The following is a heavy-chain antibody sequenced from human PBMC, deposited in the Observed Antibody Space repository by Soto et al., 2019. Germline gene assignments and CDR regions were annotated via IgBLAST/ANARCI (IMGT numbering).Heavy chain of an antibody. V-gene: IGHV1-69*01. D-gene: IGHD4-17*01. Sequence: QVQLVQSGAEVKKPGSSVKVSCKASGGTFSSYAISWVRQAPGQGLEWMGGIIPIFGTANYAQKFQGRVTITADESTSTAYMELSSLRSEDTAVYYCARICSDKDNDYGDYVKGFEHWGQGTLVTVSS. CDR1: GGTFSSYA. CDR3: ARICSDKDNDYGDYVKGFEH. J-gene: IGHJ5*02. CDR2: IIPIFGTA.